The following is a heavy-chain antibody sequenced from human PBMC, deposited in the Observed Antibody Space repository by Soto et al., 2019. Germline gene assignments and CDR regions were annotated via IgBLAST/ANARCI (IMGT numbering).Heavy chain of an antibody. CDR3: ARAGQYYDASGYAN. J-gene: IGHJ4*02. D-gene: IGHD3-22*01. CDR2: ISAYNGNT. Sequence: QVKLVQSGTEVKKPGASIKVSCKASGYSFATSGMSWVRQAPGQGLGWMGWISAYNGNTNYDQNLQDRVTMTTDTSTNTAYLEVRNLRSDDTAVYYCARAGQYYDASGYANWGQGTMVTVSS. CDR1: GYSFATSG. V-gene: IGHV1-18*01.